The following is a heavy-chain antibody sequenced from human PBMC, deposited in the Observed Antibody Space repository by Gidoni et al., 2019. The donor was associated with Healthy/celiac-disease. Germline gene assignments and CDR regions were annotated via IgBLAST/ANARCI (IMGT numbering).Heavy chain of an antibody. Sequence: EVQLVESGGGLVPPGGSRRPSRAASGFTCSSYSMNWVRQAPGKGLEWVSYISSSSSTIYYADSVKGRFTISRDNAKNSLYLQMNSLRDEDTAVYYCARVMRGLRGLHAFDIWGQGTMVTVSS. J-gene: IGHJ3*02. CDR1: GFTCSSYS. CDR3: ARVMRGLRGLHAFDI. CDR2: ISSSSSTI. D-gene: IGHD4-17*01. V-gene: IGHV3-48*02.